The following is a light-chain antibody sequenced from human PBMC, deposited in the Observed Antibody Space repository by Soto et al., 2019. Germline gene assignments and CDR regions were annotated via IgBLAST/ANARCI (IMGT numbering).Light chain of an antibody. V-gene: IGLV1-40*01. J-gene: IGLJ2*01. CDR2: GNI. Sequence: QSVLTQPPSVSGAPGQRVTMSCTGSSSNIGAGYDVHWFQQLPGTAPRLLIYGNINRLAGVPARFSGSKSGTSASLAITGLQAEDEADYYCQSYDSSLSAWVFGGGTKLNVL. CDR1: SSNIGAGYD. CDR3: QSYDSSLSAWV.